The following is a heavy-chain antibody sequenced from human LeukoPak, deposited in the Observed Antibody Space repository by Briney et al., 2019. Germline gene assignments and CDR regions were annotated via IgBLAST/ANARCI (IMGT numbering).Heavy chain of an antibody. CDR1: GGSISSGSYY. CDR2: IHTSGST. J-gene: IGHJ4*02. CDR3: ARSKWPTPSGFGY. V-gene: IGHV4-61*09. D-gene: IGHD2-8*01. Sequence: SETLSLTCTVSGGSISSGSYYWNWIRQPAGKGLEWIGQIHTSGSTSYNPSLKSRVTISVDTSKNQFSLKLSAVTAADTAVYYCARSKWPTPSGFGYWGQGTLVTVSS.